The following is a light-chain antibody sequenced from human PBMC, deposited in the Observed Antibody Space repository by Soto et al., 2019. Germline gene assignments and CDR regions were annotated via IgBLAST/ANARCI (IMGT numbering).Light chain of an antibody. CDR1: QSVGSN. Sequence: EVVMTQSPATLSVSPGERATLSCRASQSVGSNLAWYQQKPGQAPRLLIYGASTRATGIPARFSGSGSGTEFTLTISSLQSEDFAIYYCQQYNNWPPVTFGQGTRLEIK. CDR2: GAS. CDR3: QQYNNWPPVT. V-gene: IGKV3-15*01. J-gene: IGKJ5*01.